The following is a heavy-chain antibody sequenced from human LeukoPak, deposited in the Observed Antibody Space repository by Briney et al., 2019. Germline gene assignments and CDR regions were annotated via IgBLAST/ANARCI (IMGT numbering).Heavy chain of an antibody. CDR1: GYSFTSYW. Sequence: ESLKISCTGSGYSFTSYWIGWVRQMPGKGLEWMGIIYPGDSDTRYSPSFQGQVTISADKSISTAYLQWSSLKASDTAMYYCARLAHYDFWSGYPSYFDYWGQGTLVTVSS. J-gene: IGHJ4*02. CDR2: IYPGDSDT. CDR3: ARLAHYDFWSGYPSYFDY. D-gene: IGHD3-3*01. V-gene: IGHV5-51*01.